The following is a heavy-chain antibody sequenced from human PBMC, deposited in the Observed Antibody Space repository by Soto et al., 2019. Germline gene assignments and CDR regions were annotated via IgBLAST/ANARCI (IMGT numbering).Heavy chain of an antibody. J-gene: IGHJ6*02. D-gene: IGHD3-16*02. Sequence: QVQLVESGGGVVQPGRSLRLSCAASGFTFSSYGMHWVRQAPGTGLEWVAVISYDGSNKYYADSVKGRFTISRDNSKNTLYLHMHSFGADDRAVYYCAKSQTYYDYVWGSDRRYYYYGMDVWGQGTTVTVSS. CDR1: GFTFSSYG. CDR3: AKSQTYYDYVWGSDRRYYYYGMDV. V-gene: IGHV3-30*18. CDR2: ISYDGSNK.